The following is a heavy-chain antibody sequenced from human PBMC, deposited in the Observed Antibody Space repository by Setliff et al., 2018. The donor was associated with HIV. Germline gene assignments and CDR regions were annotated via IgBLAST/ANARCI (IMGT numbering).Heavy chain of an antibody. D-gene: IGHD6-19*01. V-gene: IGHV4-4*07. CDR3: AGDPNTGWYYLDF. CDR2: INTSGST. CDR1: GGSVSNYY. Sequence: SETLSLTCTVSGGSVSNYYWTWIRQSAGKGLEWIGHINTSGSTKYNPSLKSRLTMSVDSSGNQFSLTLTSVTAADTAVYYCAGDPNTGWYYLDFWGPGALVTSPQ. J-gene: IGHJ4*02.